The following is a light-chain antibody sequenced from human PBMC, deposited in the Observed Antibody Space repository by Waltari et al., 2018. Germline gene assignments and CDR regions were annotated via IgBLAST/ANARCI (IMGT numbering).Light chain of an antibody. Sequence: EIELTQSPGTLTLSPGDRATLSCRATQSVSSSFFDWYQQKPVQAPRLLIYGTSKRATGIPNRFSGSGSGTDFTVTISRLEPEDFAVYYCQQYNNSPYTFGQGTKLEIK. CDR1: QSVSSSF. J-gene: IGKJ2*01. V-gene: IGKV3-20*01. CDR3: QQYNNSPYT. CDR2: GTS.